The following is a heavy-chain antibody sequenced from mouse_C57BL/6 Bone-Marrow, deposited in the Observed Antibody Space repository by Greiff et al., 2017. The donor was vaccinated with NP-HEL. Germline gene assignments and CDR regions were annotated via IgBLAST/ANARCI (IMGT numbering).Heavy chain of an antibody. J-gene: IGHJ2*01. CDR3: AISITTVVAGGDY. D-gene: IGHD1-1*01. Sequence: QVHVKQSGAELVKPGASVKVSCKASGYTFTSYWMHWVKQRPGQGLEWIGRIHPSDSDTNYNQKFKGKATLTVDKSSSTAYMQLSSLTSEDSAVYYCAISITTVVAGGDYWGQGTTLTVSS. CDR1: GYTFTSYW. V-gene: IGHV1-74*01. CDR2: IHPSDSDT.